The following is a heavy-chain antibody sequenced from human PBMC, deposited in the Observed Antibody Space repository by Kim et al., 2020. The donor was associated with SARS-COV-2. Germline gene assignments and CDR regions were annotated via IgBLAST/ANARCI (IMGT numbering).Heavy chain of an antibody. J-gene: IGHJ2*01. D-gene: IGHD2-21*01. CDR3: ARAPSAYCGGDCYSFDL. Sequence: GKSRITINPDTSKNQFSLQLNSVTPEDTAVYYCARAPSAYCGGDCYSFDLWGRGTLVTVSS. V-gene: IGHV6-1*01.